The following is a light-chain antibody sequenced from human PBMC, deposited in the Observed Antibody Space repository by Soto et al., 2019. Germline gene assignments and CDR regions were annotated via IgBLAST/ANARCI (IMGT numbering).Light chain of an antibody. V-gene: IGKV3-20*01. CDR3: QQYGSSLPIT. CDR1: QAITNNC. Sequence: EIVLTQSPGTMSLSPGERANLSCRASQAITNNCLAWYQQNPGQAPRLLIYGVARRATGIPDTCSGSRSGTDFTLTISRLEPEDLAVYYGQQYGSSLPITFGPGTRRDIK. CDR2: GVA. J-gene: IGKJ5*01.